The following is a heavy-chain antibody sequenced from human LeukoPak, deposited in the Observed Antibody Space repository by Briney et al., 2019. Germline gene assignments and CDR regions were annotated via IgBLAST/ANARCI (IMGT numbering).Heavy chain of an antibody. D-gene: IGHD2-15*01. V-gene: IGHV3-74*01. CDR2: MNSDGSNT. Sequence: PGGSLRLSCAASGFTFSRYWMHWVRQAPGEGLVWVSRMNSDGSNTNYADSVKGRFTISRDNAKSTLYLQMNSLRADDTAVYYCARDICSGIGCYPRAPFDYWGQGTLVTVSS. CDR1: GFTFSRYW. CDR3: ARDICSGIGCYPRAPFDY. J-gene: IGHJ4*02.